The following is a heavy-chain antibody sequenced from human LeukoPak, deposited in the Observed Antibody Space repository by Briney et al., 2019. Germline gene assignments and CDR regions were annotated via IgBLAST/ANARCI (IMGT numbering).Heavy chain of an antibody. J-gene: IGHJ3*01. CDR1: GFTFKTYA. D-gene: IGHD1-26*01. CDR2: ISGSGEST. Sequence: GGSLRLSCAASGFTFKTYAMTWVRQAPGKGLEWVSGISGSGESTYYADSVKGRFTISRDNSKNTLYLQMNSLRAEDTAVYYCARGNAGLVKHLDAFDLWDQGTMVTVAS. V-gene: IGHV3-23*01. CDR3: ARGNAGLVKHLDAFDL.